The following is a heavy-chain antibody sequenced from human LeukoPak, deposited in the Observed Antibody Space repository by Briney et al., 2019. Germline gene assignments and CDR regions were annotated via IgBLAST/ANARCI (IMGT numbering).Heavy chain of an antibody. J-gene: IGHJ4*02. CDR1: GFIVNTYY. D-gene: IGHD1-26*01. CDR3: ARIYSGSHYS. Sequence: HAGGSLRLSCAVSGFIVNTYYMSWVRQAPGKGLEWVSIIYSDGSTCYADSVKGRFTISRDTSKNTLFLQMNSLRAEDTAVYYCARIYSGSHYSWGQGTLVTISS. CDR2: IYSDGST. V-gene: IGHV3-53*01.